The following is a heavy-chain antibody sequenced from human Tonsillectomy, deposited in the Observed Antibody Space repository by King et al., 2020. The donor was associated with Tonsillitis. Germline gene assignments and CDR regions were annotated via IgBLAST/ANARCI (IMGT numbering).Heavy chain of an antibody. CDR2: SKSKTDGGTT. J-gene: IGHJ6*02. Sequence: VPMVAYGGGLVKPGGSLSLSCAASGLIFSNAWMSWVRQDPGKGLEWVGRSKSKTDGGTTDYAAPVKGRITISRDDSKNTLYLQIRSLKTDDTAVYYCTTESYDIFTAYYYAMDVWGQGTTVTVSS. D-gene: IGHD3-9*01. CDR1: GLIFSNAW. V-gene: IGHV3-15*01. CDR3: TTESYDIFTAYYYAMDV.